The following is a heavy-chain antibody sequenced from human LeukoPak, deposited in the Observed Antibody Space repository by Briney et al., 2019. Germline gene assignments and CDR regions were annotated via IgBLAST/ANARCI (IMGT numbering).Heavy chain of an antibody. Sequence: ASVTVSCTASGYTFTSYDINWVRQATGQGLEWMGWMNPNSGNTGYAQKFQGRVTMTRSTSTSTAYMELSSLRSEDTAVYYCARDDPVGFPVGFDYWGQGTLVTVSS. J-gene: IGHJ4*02. D-gene: IGHD1-26*01. CDR1: GYTFTSYD. V-gene: IGHV1-8*01. CDR3: ARDDPVGFPVGFDY. CDR2: MNPNSGNT.